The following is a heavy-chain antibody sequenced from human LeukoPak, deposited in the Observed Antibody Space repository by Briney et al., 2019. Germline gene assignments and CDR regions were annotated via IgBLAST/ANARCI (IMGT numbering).Heavy chain of an antibody. Sequence: SETLSLTCTVSGGSISSSSYYWGWIRQPPGKGLEWIGSIYCSGSTYYNPSLKSRVTISVDTSKNQFSLKLSSVTAADTAVYYCARQIVVVITTSWFDYWGQGTLVTVSS. J-gene: IGHJ4*02. D-gene: IGHD3-22*01. V-gene: IGHV4-39*01. CDR3: ARQIVVVITTSWFDY. CDR2: IYCSGST. CDR1: GGSISSSSYY.